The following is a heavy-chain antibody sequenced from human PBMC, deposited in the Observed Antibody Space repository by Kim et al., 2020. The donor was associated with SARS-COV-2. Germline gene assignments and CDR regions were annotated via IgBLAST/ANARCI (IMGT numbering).Heavy chain of an antibody. CDR2: IYHSGST. CDR1: GGSISSSNW. V-gene: IGHV4-4*02. D-gene: IGHD3-9*01. Sequence: SETLSLTCAVSGGSISSSNWWSWVRQPPGKGLEWIGEIYHSGSTNYNPSLKSRVTISVDKSKNQFSLKLSSVTAADTAVYYCARARSAAPYDILTGYRPTTRYGMDVWGQGTTVTVSS. CDR3: ARARSAAPYDILTGYRPTTRYGMDV. J-gene: IGHJ6*02.